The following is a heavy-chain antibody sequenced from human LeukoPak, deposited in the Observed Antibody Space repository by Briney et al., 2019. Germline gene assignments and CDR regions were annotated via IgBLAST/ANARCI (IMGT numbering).Heavy chain of an antibody. Sequence: PGGFLRFSCAAFGITFSGSAVHWGRQASGKGLEWVGRMRPKANIYATAHASSVKGRFTISRDDSKNTAYLQMISLKTEDTAVYDCTRHRDGYGLAFDIGGQGTIVIVSA. D-gene: IGHD5-24*01. V-gene: IGHV3-73*01. CDR1: GITFSGSA. CDR2: MRPKANIYAT. CDR3: TRHRDGYGLAFDI. J-gene: IGHJ3*02.